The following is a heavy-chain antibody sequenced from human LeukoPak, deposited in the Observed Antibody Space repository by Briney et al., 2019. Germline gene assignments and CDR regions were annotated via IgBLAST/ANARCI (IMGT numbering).Heavy chain of an antibody. CDR1: GLTFRSHA. J-gene: IGHJ6*02. CDR2: ISGSGGST. V-gene: IGHV3-23*01. Sequence: GGSLRLSCAASGLTFRSHAMSWVRQAPGKGLEWVSVISGSGGSTYYADSVKGRFTISRDTATNSLYLQMNSLRAEDTAVYYCGRDRRQIYYGVDVWGQGTTVTVSS. CDR3: GRDRRQIYYGVDV.